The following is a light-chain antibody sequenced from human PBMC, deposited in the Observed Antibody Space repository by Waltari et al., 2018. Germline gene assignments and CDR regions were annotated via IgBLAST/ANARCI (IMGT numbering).Light chain of an antibody. Sequence: QSALPQPASMSGSPGQSITIPCTGPSTDLGTYNVVSWYQHHPAKAPKLIIYEVRKRPSGISDRFSGSMSGSTASLTISRLQAEDEAEYYCCSFAGNSYVFGTGTKVTVL. V-gene: IGLV2-23*02. J-gene: IGLJ1*01. CDR1: STDLGTYNV. CDR3: CSFAGNSYV. CDR2: EVR.